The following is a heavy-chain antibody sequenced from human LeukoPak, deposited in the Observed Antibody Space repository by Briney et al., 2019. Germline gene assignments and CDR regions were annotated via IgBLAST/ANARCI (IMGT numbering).Heavy chain of an antibody. Sequence: PSETLSLTCTLSGGSISSYYWSWIRQPPGKGLEWIGYIYYSGSTNYNPSLKSRVTISVDTSKNQFSLKLSSVTAADTAVYYCARDFDKTDWGRIDAFDIWGQGTMVTVSS. J-gene: IGHJ3*02. CDR1: GGSISSYY. CDR2: IYYSGST. V-gene: IGHV4-59*01. D-gene: IGHD7-27*01. CDR3: ARDFDKTDWGRIDAFDI.